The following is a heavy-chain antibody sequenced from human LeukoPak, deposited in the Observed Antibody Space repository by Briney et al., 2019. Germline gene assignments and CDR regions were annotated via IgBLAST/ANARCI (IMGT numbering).Heavy chain of an antibody. CDR2: MNPNSGNT. D-gene: IGHD6-6*01. J-gene: IGHJ4*02. V-gene: IGHV1-8*03. CDR3: ARAVRIAALRLRYYFDY. Sequence: ASVKVSCKASGYTFTSYDINWVRQATGQGLEWMGWMNPNSGNTGYAQKFQGRVTITRNTSISTAYMELSSLRSEDTAVYYCARAVRIAALRLRYYFDYWGQGTLVTVSS. CDR1: GYTFTSYD.